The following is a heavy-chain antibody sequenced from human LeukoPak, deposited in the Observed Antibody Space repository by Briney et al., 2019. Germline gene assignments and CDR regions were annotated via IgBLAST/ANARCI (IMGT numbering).Heavy chain of an antibody. CDR2: IYYSGST. J-gene: IGHJ4*02. Sequence: SETLSLTCTVSGGSISSHYWSWIRQPPGKGLEWIGYIYYSGSTDCNPSLKSRVTISVDTSKNQFSLKLSSVTAADTAVYYCARYSYGLNYWGQGTLVTVSS. CDR3: ARYSYGLNY. D-gene: IGHD5-18*01. CDR1: GGSISSHY. V-gene: IGHV4-59*11.